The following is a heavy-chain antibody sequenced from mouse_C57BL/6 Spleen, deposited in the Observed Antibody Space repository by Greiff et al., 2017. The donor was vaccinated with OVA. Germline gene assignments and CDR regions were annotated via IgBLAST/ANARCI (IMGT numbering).Heavy chain of an antibody. CDR3: AREDDGYPDYAMDY. J-gene: IGHJ4*01. V-gene: IGHV1-81*01. D-gene: IGHD2-3*01. CDR2: IYPRSGNT. Sequence: QVQLQQSGAELARPGASVKLSCKASGYTFTSYGISWVKQRTGQGLEWIGAIYPRSGNTYYNEKFKGKATLTADKSSSTAYMEIRSLTSEDSAVYFWAREDDGYPDYAMDYWGQGTSVTVSS. CDR1: GYTFTSYG.